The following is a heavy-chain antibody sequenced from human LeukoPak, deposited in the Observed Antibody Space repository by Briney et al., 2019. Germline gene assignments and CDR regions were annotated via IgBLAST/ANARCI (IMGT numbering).Heavy chain of an antibody. D-gene: IGHD3-10*01. CDR1: GFTFDDYA. J-gene: IGHJ3*02. CDR3: AKGGEGHLDAFDI. Sequence: PGRSLRLSCAASGFTFDDYAMHWVRQAPGKGLEWVSGISWNSGSIGYADSVKGRFTISRDNAKNSLYLQMNSLRAEDTALYYCAKGGEGHLDAFDIWGQGTMVTVSS. CDR2: ISWNSGSI. V-gene: IGHV3-9*01.